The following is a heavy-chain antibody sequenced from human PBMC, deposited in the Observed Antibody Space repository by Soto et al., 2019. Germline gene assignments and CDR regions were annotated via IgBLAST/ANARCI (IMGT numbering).Heavy chain of an antibody. Sequence: QEQLVQSGAEVKMPGASVKVSCRASGYTFTSYYIHWVRQAPGQGLEWMGIINPSSGDTTYAQKFAGRVSMTSDTSTSTVNMELTILRPEDTAVYFCERGTQVYLTGDWFDPWGQGTLVTVSS. CDR3: ERGTQVYLTGDWFDP. D-gene: IGHD1-20*01. CDR1: GYTFTSYY. J-gene: IGHJ5*02. CDR2: INPSSGDT. V-gene: IGHV1-46*01.